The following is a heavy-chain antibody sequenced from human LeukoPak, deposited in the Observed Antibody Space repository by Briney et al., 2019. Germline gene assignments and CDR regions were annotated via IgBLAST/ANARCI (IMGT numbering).Heavy chain of an antibody. D-gene: IGHD2-15*01. J-gene: IGHJ6*03. CDR1: GFTFSSYA. CDR2: ISGYGGST. V-gene: IGHV3-23*01. Sequence: GGSLRLSCAASGFTFSSYAMSWVRQAPGKGLEWVSSISGYGGSTYYADSVKGRFTISRDNAKNSLYLRMNSLRDEDTALYYCARGGGSIRHSYYYYVDVWGKGTSVTVSS. CDR3: ARGGGSIRHSYYYYVDV.